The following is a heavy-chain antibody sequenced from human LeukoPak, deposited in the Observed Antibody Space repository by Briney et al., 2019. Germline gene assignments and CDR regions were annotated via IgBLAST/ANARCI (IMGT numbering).Heavy chain of an antibody. CDR2: INHSGST. V-gene: IGHV4-4*02. CDR1: GGSISSSHW. J-gene: IGHJ4*02. CDR3: ARATRGRGSGLDC. Sequence: SKTLSLTCAVSGGSISSSHWWSWVRQPPGKGLEWIGEINHSGSTNYNPSLKSRVTISVDTSKNQFSLKLSSVTAADTAVYYCARATRGRGSGLDCWGQGTLVTVSS. D-gene: IGHD2-15*01.